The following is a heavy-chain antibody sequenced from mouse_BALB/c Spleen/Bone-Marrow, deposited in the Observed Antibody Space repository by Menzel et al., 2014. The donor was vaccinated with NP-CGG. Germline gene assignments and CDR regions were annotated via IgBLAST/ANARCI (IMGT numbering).Heavy chain of an antibody. CDR3: ARDDYDDQYYFDY. D-gene: IGHD2-4*01. CDR1: GFTFSSYA. J-gene: IGHJ2*01. CDR2: ISSGGST. V-gene: IGHV5-6-5*01. Sequence: EVMLVESGGGLVKPGVSLNLSCAASGFTFSSYAMSWVRQTPEKRLEWVASISSGGSTYYPDSVKGRFTISRDNARNILYLQMSSLRSEDTAMYYCARDDYDDQYYFDYWGQGTTLTVSS.